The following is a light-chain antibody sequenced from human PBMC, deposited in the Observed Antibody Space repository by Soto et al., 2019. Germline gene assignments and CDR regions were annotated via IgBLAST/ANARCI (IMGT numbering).Light chain of an antibody. Sequence: QSALTQPPSASGSPGQSVTISCTGTTSDVGAYNYVSWYQLHPGKAPKLMIYEVSKRPSGVPDCFSGSKSGTTASLTVSGFQAEDEADYYCSSYAGSTNYVFGTGTKLTVL. CDR3: SSYAGSTNYV. CDR1: TSDVGAYNY. J-gene: IGLJ1*01. V-gene: IGLV2-8*01. CDR2: EVS.